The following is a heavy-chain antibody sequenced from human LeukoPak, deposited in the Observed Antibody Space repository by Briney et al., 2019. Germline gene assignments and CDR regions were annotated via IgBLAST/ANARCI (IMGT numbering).Heavy chain of an antibody. D-gene: IGHD5-24*01. CDR3: AAQPVGDGSLAVDY. CDR2: IYTSGST. J-gene: IGHJ4*02. CDR1: GGSISSYY. V-gene: IGHV4-4*07. Sequence: PSETLSLTCTVSGGSISSYYWSWIRQPAGRGLEWIGRIYTSGSTNYNPSLKSRVTMSVDTSKNQFSLKLSSVTAADTAVYYCAAQPVGDGSLAVDYWGQGTLVTVSS.